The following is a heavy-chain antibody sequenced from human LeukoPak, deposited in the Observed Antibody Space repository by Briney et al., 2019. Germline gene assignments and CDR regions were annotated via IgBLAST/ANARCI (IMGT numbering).Heavy chain of an antibody. CDR3: AKAPVTTCRGAYCYPFDY. Sequence: TGGSLRLSCAASEFTLSSYAMSWVRQAPGKGLEWVSAISDSGNTYHADSVKGRFTISRDSSKNTLFLQMNRLRPEDAAVYYCAKAPVTTCRGAYCYPFDYWGQGTLVTVSS. CDR1: EFTLSSYA. CDR2: ISDSGNT. V-gene: IGHV3-23*01. J-gene: IGHJ4*02. D-gene: IGHD2-21*01.